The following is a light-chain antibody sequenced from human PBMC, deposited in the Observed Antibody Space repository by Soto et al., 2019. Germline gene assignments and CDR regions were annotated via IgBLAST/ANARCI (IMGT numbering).Light chain of an antibody. CDR1: SSNIGAGYD. Sequence: QSALTQPPSVSGAPGQRVTISCTGSSSNIGAGYDVHWYQQLPGTAPKLLIYGNSNRPSGVPDRFSGSKSGTSASLAITGLQAEDEADYYCQSYDSSHWVFGGGTKVTVL. CDR3: QSYDSSHWV. V-gene: IGLV1-40*01. J-gene: IGLJ3*02. CDR2: GNS.